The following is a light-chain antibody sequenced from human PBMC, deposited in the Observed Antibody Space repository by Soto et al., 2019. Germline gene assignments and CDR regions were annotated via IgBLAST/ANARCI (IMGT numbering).Light chain of an antibody. Sequence: QSVLTQPPSASGTPGQRVTISCSGGASNIESNTVTWYQQLPGTAPKLVIYSNDDRPSGVPARFSGSTSGTSASLAICGLQSDDEADYFCAAWDDSLNAYVFGGGTQLTVL. CDR2: SND. CDR1: ASNIESNT. J-gene: IGLJ7*01. CDR3: AAWDDSLNAYV. V-gene: IGLV1-44*01.